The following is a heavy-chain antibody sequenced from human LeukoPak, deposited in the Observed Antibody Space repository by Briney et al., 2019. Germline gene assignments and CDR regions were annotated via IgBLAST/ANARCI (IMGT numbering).Heavy chain of an antibody. CDR1: GFTASSNS. CDR3: ARATRYYDFWSGYDY. D-gene: IGHD3-3*01. J-gene: IGHJ4*02. Sequence: GGSLRLSCTVSGFTASSNSMSWVRQAPGKGLEWVSFIYSDNTHYSDSVKGRFTISRDNAKNSLYLQMNSLRAEDTAVYYCARATRYYDFWSGYDYWGQGTLVTVSS. CDR2: IYSDNT. V-gene: IGHV3-53*01.